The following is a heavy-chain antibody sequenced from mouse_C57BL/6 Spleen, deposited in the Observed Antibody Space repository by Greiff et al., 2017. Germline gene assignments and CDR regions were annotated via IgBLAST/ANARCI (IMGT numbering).Heavy chain of an antibody. V-gene: IGHV5-6*01. Sequence: VQLVESGGDLVKPGGSLKLSCAASGFTFSSYGMSWVRQTPDQRLEWVATISSGGSYTYYPDSVKGRFTISRDNAKNTLYLQMSSLKAEDTAMYYCARHAYGYDDWFAYWGQGTLVTVSA. CDR3: ARHAYGYDDWFAY. CDR1: GFTFSSYG. D-gene: IGHD2-2*01. J-gene: IGHJ3*01. CDR2: ISSGGSYT.